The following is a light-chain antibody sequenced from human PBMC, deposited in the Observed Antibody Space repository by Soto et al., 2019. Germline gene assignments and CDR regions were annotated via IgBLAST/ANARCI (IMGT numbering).Light chain of an antibody. CDR3: AVWDNNLSGVV. V-gene: IGLV1-47*01. CDR1: SSNIEVNY. Sequence: QPVLTQPPSASGTPGRSVTISCSGSSSNIEVNYVYWYQQLPGTAPKLLIYRSNERPSGVPDRFSGSKSGTSASLAISGLRSEDEADYYCAVWDNNLSGVVFGGGTKLTVL. CDR2: RSN. J-gene: IGLJ2*01.